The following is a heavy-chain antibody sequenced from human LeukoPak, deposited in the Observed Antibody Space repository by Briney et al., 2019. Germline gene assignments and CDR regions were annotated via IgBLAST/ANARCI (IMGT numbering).Heavy chain of an antibody. Sequence: GGSLRLSCAASGFSFSDNYMNWIRQAPGKGLEWVSQISSSGGIIHYADSVKGRFTVSSDNARNSLFLQMSSLRADDTAVYYCARANHYDEGYYFDLWGQGTLVIVSS. J-gene: IGHJ4*02. D-gene: IGHD3-22*01. V-gene: IGHV3-11*01. CDR1: GFSFSDNY. CDR2: ISSSGGII. CDR3: ARANHYDEGYYFDL.